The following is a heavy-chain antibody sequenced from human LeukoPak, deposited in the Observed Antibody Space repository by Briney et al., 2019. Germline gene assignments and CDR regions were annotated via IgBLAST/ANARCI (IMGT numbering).Heavy chain of an antibody. CDR3: AREGVSTYYDFWSGYFLGKDV. J-gene: IGHJ6*02. D-gene: IGHD3-3*01. Sequence: ASVKVSCKASGYTFTGYYMHWVRQAPGQGLEWMGWINPNSGGTNYAQKFQGRVTMTRDTSISTAYMELSRLRSDDTAVYYCAREGVSTYYDFWSGYFLGKDVWGQGTTVTVSS. V-gene: IGHV1-2*02. CDR2: INPNSGGT. CDR1: GYTFTGYY.